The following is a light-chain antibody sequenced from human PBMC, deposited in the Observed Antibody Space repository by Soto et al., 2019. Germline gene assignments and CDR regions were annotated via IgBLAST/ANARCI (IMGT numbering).Light chain of an antibody. CDR1: QSVNSNF. J-gene: IGKJ2*01. CDR3: QQYGRSPLLYT. CDR2: GSS. V-gene: IGKV3-20*01. Sequence: EIVLTQSPGTLSLSPGERATVSCRTSQSVNSNFLAWYQQKPGQAPRLLVYGSSTRAAGVPDRFSGSGSGTDFTLPISRLEPEDFAVYYCQQYGRSPLLYTFGQGTMLGVK.